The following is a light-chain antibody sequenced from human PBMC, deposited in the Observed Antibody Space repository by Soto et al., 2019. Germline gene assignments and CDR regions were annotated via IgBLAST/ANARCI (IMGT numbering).Light chain of an antibody. CDR3: QHTTDFT. V-gene: IGKV1-5*01. J-gene: IGKJ2*01. CDR1: SSSKW. Sequence: IQMTHSPSTLAASLGDTVTMTCRSSSKWLAWYQKKPGKAPKLLIYDVSNLERGVPPRFSGSTSGSASTLTITGMQPDDLGTYYCQHTTDFTFGQGTKVDI. CDR2: DVS.